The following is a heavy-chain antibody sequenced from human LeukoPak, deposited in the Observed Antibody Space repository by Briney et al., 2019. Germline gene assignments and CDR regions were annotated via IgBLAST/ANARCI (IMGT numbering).Heavy chain of an antibody. CDR2: IIPIFGTA. Sequence: SVKVSCKASGGTFSSYAISWVRQAPGQGLEWMGGIIPIFGTANYAQKFQGRVTITADKSTSTAYMELSSLKASDTAMYYCARPIGGDCSSTSCFGQPTGDAFDIWGQGTMVTVSS. J-gene: IGHJ3*02. V-gene: IGHV1-69*06. CDR1: GGTFSSYA. D-gene: IGHD2-2*01. CDR3: ARPIGGDCSSTSCFGQPTGDAFDI.